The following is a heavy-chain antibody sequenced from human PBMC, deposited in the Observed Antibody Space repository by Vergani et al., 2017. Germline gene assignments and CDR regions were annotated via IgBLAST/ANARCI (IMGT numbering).Heavy chain of an antibody. J-gene: IGHJ4*02. Sequence: QVQLQESGPGLVKPSETLSLTCTVFGGSISSYYWSWIRQPAGKGLEWIGRIYTSGSTNYNPSLKSRVTMPVDTSKNQFSLKLSSVTAADTAVYYCARRVDTVTTWELDYWGQGTLVTVSS. CDR2: IYTSGST. V-gene: IGHV4-4*07. CDR1: GGSISSYY. D-gene: IGHD4-11*01. CDR3: ARRVDTVTTWELDY.